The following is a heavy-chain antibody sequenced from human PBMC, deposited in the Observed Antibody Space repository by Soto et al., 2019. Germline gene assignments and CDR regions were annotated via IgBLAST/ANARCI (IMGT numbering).Heavy chain of an antibody. CDR1: GFTFSSYW. CDR3: ARAPGGLLAVAVHYYYGMDV. CDR2: IKQDGSEK. V-gene: IGHV3-7*03. Sequence: EVQLVESGRGLVQPGGSLRLSCAASGFTFSSYWMSWVRQAPGKGLEWVANIKQDGSEKYYVDSVKGRFTISRDNAKNSLYLQMNSLRAEDTAVYYCARAPGGLLAVAVHYYYGMDVWGQGTTVTVSS. D-gene: IGHD6-19*01. J-gene: IGHJ6*02.